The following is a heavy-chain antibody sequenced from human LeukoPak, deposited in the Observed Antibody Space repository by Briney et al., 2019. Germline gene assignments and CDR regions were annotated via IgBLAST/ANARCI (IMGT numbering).Heavy chain of an antibody. V-gene: IGHV1-69*13. CDR1: GGTFSSYA. CDR3: ASGPGSSGYYSSFDY. Sequence: SVKVSCKASGGTFSSYAISWVRQAPGQGLEWMGGIIPIFGTANYAQKFQGRVTITADESTSTAYMELSSLRSEDTAVYYCASGPGSSGYYSSFDYWGQGTLVTVSS. CDR2: IIPIFGTA. J-gene: IGHJ4*02. D-gene: IGHD3-22*01.